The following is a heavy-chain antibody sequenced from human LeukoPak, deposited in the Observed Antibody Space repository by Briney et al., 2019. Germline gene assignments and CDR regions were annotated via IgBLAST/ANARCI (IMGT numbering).Heavy chain of an antibody. D-gene: IGHD3-3*01. Sequence: IPSETLSLTCTVSGGSISSYYWSWIRQPPGKGLEWIGYIYYSGSTNYNPSLKSRVTISVDTSKNQFSLKLSSVTAADTAVYYCARAPSPRQYDFWSGYPPYYFDYWGQGTLVTVSS. CDR3: ARAPSPRQYDFWSGYPPYYFDY. J-gene: IGHJ4*02. V-gene: IGHV4-59*01. CDR1: GGSISSYY. CDR2: IYYSGST.